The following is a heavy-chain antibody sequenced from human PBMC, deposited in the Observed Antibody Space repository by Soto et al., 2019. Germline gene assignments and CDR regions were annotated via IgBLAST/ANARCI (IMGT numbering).Heavy chain of an antibody. CDR3: ARATLEPNFPPWFDP. J-gene: IGHJ5*02. D-gene: IGHD1-1*01. CDR1: GGSISSGDYY. CDR2: IYYSGST. V-gene: IGHV4-30-4*01. Sequence: QVQLQESGPGLVKPSQTLSLTCTVSGGSISSGDYYWSWIRQPPGKGLEWIGYIYYSGSTYYNPSLKSRVTISVDTSKNKFSLKLSSVTAADTAVYYCARATLEPNFPPWFDPWGQGTLVTVSS.